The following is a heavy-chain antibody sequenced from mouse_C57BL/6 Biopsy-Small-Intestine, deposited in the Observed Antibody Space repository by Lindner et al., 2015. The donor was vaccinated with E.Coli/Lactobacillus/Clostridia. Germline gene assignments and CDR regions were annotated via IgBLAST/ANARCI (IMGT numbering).Heavy chain of an antibody. V-gene: IGHV1-81*01. Sequence: SVKVSCKASGDTFTSYDINWVRQATGQGLEWMGWMNPNSVNTVYAQKFQGRVTMTRNTSISTAYMELSGLRSEDTAVYYCARGRSGYCTSTRCYPPGPLDYWGQGTLVTVSS. CDR3: ARGRSGYCTSTRCYPPGPLDY. CDR2: MNPNSVNT. CDR1: GDTFTSYD. D-gene: IGHD3-1*01. J-gene: IGHJ4*01.